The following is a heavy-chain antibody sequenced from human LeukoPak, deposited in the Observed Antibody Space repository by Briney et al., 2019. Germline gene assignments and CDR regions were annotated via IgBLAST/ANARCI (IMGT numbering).Heavy chain of an antibody. CDR2: IYYSGST. Sequence: SETLSLTCAVYGGSFSGYYWSWIRQPPGKGLEWIGYIYYSGSTNYNPSLKSRVTISVDTSKNQFSLKLSSVTAADTAVYYCARIRYYYGSGRSLAAGFDAFDIRGQGTMVTVSS. V-gene: IGHV4-59*01. CDR1: GGSFSGYY. J-gene: IGHJ3*02. D-gene: IGHD3-10*01. CDR3: ARIRYYYGSGRSLAAGFDAFDI.